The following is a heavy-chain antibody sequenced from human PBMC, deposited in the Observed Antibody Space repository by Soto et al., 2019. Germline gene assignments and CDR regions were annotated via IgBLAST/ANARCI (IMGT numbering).Heavy chain of an antibody. V-gene: IGHV3-30*18. D-gene: IGHD6-13*01. CDR2: ILYDGSDK. Sequence: HVQLVESGGGVAQPGRSLSLSCGASGFTFSSYGMHWVRQGPGKGLEWVSVILYDGSDKYYADSVKGRFTISRDNSKNTLYLQMNSLSVDDTAVYYCAKDRAASSWDLDYWGQGTLVTVSS. CDR1: GFTFSSYG. J-gene: IGHJ4*02. CDR3: AKDRAASSWDLDY.